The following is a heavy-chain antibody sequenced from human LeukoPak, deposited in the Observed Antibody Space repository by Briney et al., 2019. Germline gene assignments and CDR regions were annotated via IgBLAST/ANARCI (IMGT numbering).Heavy chain of an antibody. CDR3: ALGMYRSGWRFDY. CDR1: GYRFTTYW. V-gene: IGHV5-51*01. D-gene: IGHD6-19*01. CDR2: IYPGDSDT. Sequence: GESLQISCEGSGYRFTTYWIGWVRQMPGKGLEWMGIIYPGDSDTRYRPSFQGQVTISADKSISTAYLQWSSLKASDTAMYYCALGMYRSGWRFDYGGQGTLVTVSS. J-gene: IGHJ4*02.